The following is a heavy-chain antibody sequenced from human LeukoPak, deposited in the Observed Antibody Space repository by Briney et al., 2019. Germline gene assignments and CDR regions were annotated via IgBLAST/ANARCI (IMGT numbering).Heavy chain of an antibody. CDR1: GYTFTGYY. Sequence: ASVKVSCKASGYTFTGYYMHWVRQAPGQGLEWMGWINPNSGGTNYAQKFQGRVTMTRDTSISTAYMELSRLRSDDTAVYYCAREEDTAMVPFDYWGQGTLDTVSS. D-gene: IGHD5-18*01. J-gene: IGHJ4*02. CDR2: INPNSGGT. V-gene: IGHV1-2*02. CDR3: AREEDTAMVPFDY.